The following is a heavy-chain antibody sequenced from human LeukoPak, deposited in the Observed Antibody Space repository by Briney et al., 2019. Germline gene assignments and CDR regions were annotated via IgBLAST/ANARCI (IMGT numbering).Heavy chain of an antibody. CDR2: IYTRGST. V-gene: IGHV4-4*07. D-gene: IGHD3/OR15-3a*01. CDR1: GGSISNDY. J-gene: IGHJ4*02. Sequence: SETLSLTCTVSGGSISNDYWSWIRQAAGKELEWIGRIYTRGSTNYNPSLKSRVTISLDKSKKQFSLNLNSVTAADTAVYYCGRRPAVDGPIDNWGQGILVAVSS. CDR3: GRRPAVDGPIDN.